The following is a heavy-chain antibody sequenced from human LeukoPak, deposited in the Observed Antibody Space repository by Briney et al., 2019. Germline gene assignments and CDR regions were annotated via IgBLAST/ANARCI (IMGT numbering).Heavy chain of an antibody. Sequence: GASVKVSCKASGYTFTSYAMHWVRQAPGQRLEWMGWVNAGNGNTKHSQKFQGRVTITRDTSASTAYMELSSLRSEDTAVYYCARMGVAGTRWFDPWGQGTLVTVSS. D-gene: IGHD6-19*01. CDR2: VNAGNGNT. CDR1: GYTFTSYA. J-gene: IGHJ5*02. CDR3: ARMGVAGTRWFDP. V-gene: IGHV1-3*01.